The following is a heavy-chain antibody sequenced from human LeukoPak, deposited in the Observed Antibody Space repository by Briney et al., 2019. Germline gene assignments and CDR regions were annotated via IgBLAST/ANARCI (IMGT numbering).Heavy chain of an antibody. CDR1: GGSISSYY. V-gene: IGHV4-4*07. Sequence: PSETLSLTCTVSGGSISSYYWSWIRQPAGKGLEWIRRVYTSGSIYYNPSLTSRVTMSVDTSKNHFSLKLSSVTAADTAVYYCAGETGTRLDRVYFYYMDVWGKGTTVTVSS. CDR2: VYTSGSI. CDR3: AGETGTRLDRVYFYYMDV. D-gene: IGHD1-1*01. J-gene: IGHJ6*03.